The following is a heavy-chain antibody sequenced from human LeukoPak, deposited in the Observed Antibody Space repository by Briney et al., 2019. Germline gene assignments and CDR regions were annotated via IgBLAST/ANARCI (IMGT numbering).Heavy chain of an antibody. D-gene: IGHD6-19*01. J-gene: IGHJ4*02. V-gene: IGHV3-23*01. CDR1: GFTFSSYA. CDR3: ANLYRSGWYFDY. CDR2: ISGSGGST. Sequence: GGSLRLSCAASGFTFSSYAMGWVRRAPGKGLEWVSAISGSGGSTYYADSVKGRFTISRDNSKNTVFLQMDSQRAEDTAIYYCANLYRSGWYFDYWGQGTLVTVSS.